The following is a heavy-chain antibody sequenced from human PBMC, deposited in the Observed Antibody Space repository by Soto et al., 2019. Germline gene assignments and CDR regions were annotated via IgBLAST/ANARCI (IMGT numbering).Heavy chain of an antibody. V-gene: IGHV3-64*01. CDR1: GFTFSSYA. CDR3: ARQGGDSSGWYGGYYFDY. D-gene: IGHD6-19*01. J-gene: IGHJ4*02. Sequence: EVQLVESGGGLVQPGGSLRLSCAASGFTFSSYAMYWVRQPPGKGLEYVSAISTNGGSTYNANSAKGRFTISRDNSKNTLYLQMGSRRAEDMAVYYCARQGGDSSGWYGGYYFDYWGQGTLVTVSS. CDR2: ISTNGGST.